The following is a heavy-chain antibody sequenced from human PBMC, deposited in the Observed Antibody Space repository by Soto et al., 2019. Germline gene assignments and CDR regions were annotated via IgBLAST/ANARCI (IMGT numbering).Heavy chain of an antibody. J-gene: IGHJ6*02. V-gene: IGHV3-23*01. Sequence: PGGSLRLSCAASGFTFSSYAMSWVRKAPGKGLEWVSAISGSGGSTYYADSVKGRFTISRDSSKNTLYLQVNSLRPQDPAVYYCAKDDMGSANCYYGMDVWGQGTMVTVSS. CDR1: GFTFSSYA. D-gene: IGHD1-26*01. CDR3: AKDDMGSANCYYGMDV. CDR2: ISGSGGST.